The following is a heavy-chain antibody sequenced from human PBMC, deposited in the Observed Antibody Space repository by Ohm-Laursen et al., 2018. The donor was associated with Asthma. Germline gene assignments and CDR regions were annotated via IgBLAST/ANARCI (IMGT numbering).Heavy chain of an antibody. CDR3: AREGSFIAARPIPYFDY. CDR1: GDSVSSNSAA. CDR2: TYYGSKGYN. D-gene: IGHD6-6*01. V-gene: IGHV6-1*01. Sequence: QTLSLTCAISGDSVSSNSAAWNWIRQSPSRGLEWLGRTYYGSKGYNDYAVSVKSRITINPDTSKNQFSLQLNSVTPEDTAVYYCAREGSFIAARPIPYFDYWGQGTLVTVSS. J-gene: IGHJ4*02.